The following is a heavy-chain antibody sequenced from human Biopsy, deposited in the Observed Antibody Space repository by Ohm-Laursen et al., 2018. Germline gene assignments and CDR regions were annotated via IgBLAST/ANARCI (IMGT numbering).Heavy chain of an antibody. CDR3: ATKLTGYFHH. Sequence: SVKVSCKAPGGTFSNYGVNRVRQAPGQGLEWLGGNIPILGTGNYAQKFQDRVTVVADTSTSTATMELRSLRSDDTAVYYCATKLTGYFHHWGQGTLVIVSS. CDR1: GGTFSNYG. D-gene: IGHD3-9*01. J-gene: IGHJ1*01. CDR2: NIPILGTG. V-gene: IGHV1-69*06.